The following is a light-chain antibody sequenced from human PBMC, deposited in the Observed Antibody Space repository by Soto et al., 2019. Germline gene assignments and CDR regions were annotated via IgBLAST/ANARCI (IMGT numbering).Light chain of an antibody. CDR2: VVS. Sequence: QSALAQPTSVSGSPGQSIAISCTGTSSDVGGYNYVSWHQQHPGKAPKVLISVVSNRPSGVSNRFSGSKSGNTASLTISGLQAEDEDDYYCSSYRSGGTFVFGSGTKVTVL. CDR3: SSYRSGGTFV. CDR1: SSDVGGYNY. J-gene: IGLJ1*01. V-gene: IGLV2-14*01.